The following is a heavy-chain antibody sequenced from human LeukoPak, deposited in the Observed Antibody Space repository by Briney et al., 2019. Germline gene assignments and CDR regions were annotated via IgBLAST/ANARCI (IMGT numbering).Heavy chain of an antibody. V-gene: IGHV3-21*01. Sequence: KAGGSLRLSCAASGFTFSSYSMNWVRQAPGKGLEWVSSISSSSSYIYYADSVKGRFTIPRDNAKNSLYLQMNSLRAEDTAVYYCARDKKQAIFDYWGQGTLVTVSS. D-gene: IGHD6-13*01. CDR1: GFTFSSYS. CDR2: ISSSSSYI. J-gene: IGHJ4*02. CDR3: ARDKKQAIFDY.